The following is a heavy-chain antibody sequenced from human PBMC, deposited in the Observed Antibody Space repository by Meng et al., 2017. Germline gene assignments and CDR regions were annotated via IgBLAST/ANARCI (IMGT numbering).Heavy chain of an antibody. V-gene: IGHV1-8*01. CDR1: GYPFASYN. CDR2: LNPNSGNT. CDR3: ARAHYGAFDY. D-gene: IGHD4-17*01. J-gene: IGHJ4*02. Sequence: VPRVQWWGGVKEPGPSVKVPCKASGYPFASYNFYCVCRSTEQGLEWMERLNPNSGNTGYARKCQSRMSMTRDTSKRTAYRELSSLRSEDTAVYYCARAHYGAFDYWGQGTLVTVSS.